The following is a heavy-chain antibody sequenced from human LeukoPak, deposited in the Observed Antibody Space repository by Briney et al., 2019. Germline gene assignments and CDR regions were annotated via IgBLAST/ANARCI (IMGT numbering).Heavy chain of an antibody. CDR1: GGSISSYY. J-gene: IGHJ5*02. V-gene: IGHV4-4*08. CDR3: ARVVKYCSSTSCYSVADWFDP. Sequence: SETLSLTCTVSGGSISSYYWSWIRQPPGKGLEWIGYIYTSGSTNYNPSLTIRVTISVDTSKNQFSLKLSPVTATDPAVYYCARVVKYCSSTSCYSVADWFDPWGQGTLVTVSS. D-gene: IGHD2-2*01. CDR2: IYTSGST.